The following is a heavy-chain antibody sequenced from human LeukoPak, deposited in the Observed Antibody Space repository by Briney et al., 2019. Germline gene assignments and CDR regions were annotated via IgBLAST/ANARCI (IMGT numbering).Heavy chain of an antibody. D-gene: IGHD3-3*02. J-gene: IGHJ4*02. CDR2: ITPKSGDT. CDR1: GYTFSDFY. Sequence: ASVTVSCKASGYTFSDFYIHWVRQAPGQGREYVGWITPKSGDTYSPQRFQGRVTMTRDASISTAYMELSSLRSDDTAVYFCARVRLADERAWAYWGQGTLVTVSS. CDR3: ARVRLADERAWAY. V-gene: IGHV1-2*02.